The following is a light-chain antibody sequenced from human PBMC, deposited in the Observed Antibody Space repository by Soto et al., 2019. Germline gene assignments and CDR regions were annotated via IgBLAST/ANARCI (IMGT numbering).Light chain of an antibody. V-gene: IGKV3-15*01. CDR3: QKYDSAPWT. J-gene: IGKJ1*01. CDR2: GAS. Sequence: EIVMTQSPATLSVSPGERATLSCRASQSVSSHIVWYQQKAGQAPRRLIFGASTRATGIPARFSGSGSGTEFTLTINSLQPEDVATYYCQKYDSAPWTFGQGTKVDIK. CDR1: QSVSSH.